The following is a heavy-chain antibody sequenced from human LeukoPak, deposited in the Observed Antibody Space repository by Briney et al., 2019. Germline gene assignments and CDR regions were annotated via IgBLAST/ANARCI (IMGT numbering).Heavy chain of an antibody. V-gene: IGHV3-11*04. Sequence: RTGGSLRLSCAASGFTFSDYSMTWIRQAPGKGLEWVSYISGSGNTMYYADSVKGRFTISRDNAKNSLYLQMNSLRDEDTAVYYCVRGRGMDGWGQGTTVTVSS. CDR2: ISGSGNTM. CDR1: GFTFSDYS. CDR3: VRGRGMDG. J-gene: IGHJ6*02.